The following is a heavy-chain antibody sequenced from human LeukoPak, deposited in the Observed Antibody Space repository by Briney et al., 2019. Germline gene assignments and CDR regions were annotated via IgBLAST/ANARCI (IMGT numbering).Heavy chain of an antibody. Sequence: ASVKVSCKGSGYTFSYFGINWVRQAPGQGLEWMGWINGYNGNTNYAQKSEGRLSLTTDTATSTVYMELRNLTSDDTAVYFCARGLDAVSGLASFDYWGQGTLITVS. CDR3: ARGLDAVSGLASFDY. J-gene: IGHJ4*02. CDR1: GYTFSYFG. V-gene: IGHV1-18*01. CDR2: INGYNGNT. D-gene: IGHD5/OR15-5a*01.